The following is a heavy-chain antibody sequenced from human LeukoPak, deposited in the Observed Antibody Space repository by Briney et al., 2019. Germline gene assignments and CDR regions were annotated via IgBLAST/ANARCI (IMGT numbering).Heavy chain of an antibody. J-gene: IGHJ6*04. CDR3: ARDAGTYYDFWSGPKGIVDV. D-gene: IGHD3-3*01. Sequence: PGGSLRLSCAASGFTSSSYEMNWVRQAPGKGLEWVSYISSSGSTIYYADSVKGRFTISRDNAKNSLYLQMNSLRAEDTAVYYCARDAGTYYDFWSGPKGIVDVWGKGTTVTVSS. CDR2: ISSSGSTI. CDR1: GFTSSSYE. V-gene: IGHV3-48*03.